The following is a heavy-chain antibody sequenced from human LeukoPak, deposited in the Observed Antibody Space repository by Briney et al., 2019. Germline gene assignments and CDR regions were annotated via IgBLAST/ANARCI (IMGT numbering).Heavy chain of an antibody. V-gene: IGHV4-59*01. J-gene: IGHJ5*02. CDR2: IYYSGST. CDR3: ARQVIAGQLNWVDP. CDR1: GGSISSYY. D-gene: IGHD2-2*01. Sequence: PSETLSLTCTASGGSISSYYWSWIRQPPGKGLEWIGYIYYSGSTNYNPSLKSRVTISVDTSKNQFSLKLSSVTAADTAVYYCARQVIAGQLNWVDPWGQGTLVTVSS.